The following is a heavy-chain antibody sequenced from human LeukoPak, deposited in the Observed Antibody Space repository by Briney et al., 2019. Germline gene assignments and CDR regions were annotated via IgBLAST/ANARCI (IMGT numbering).Heavy chain of an antibody. CDR1: GGPISSSSYY. V-gene: IGHV4-39*01. D-gene: IGHD3-22*01. Sequence: SETLTLTCTVSGGPISSSSYYWGWIRQPPGKGLEWIGSIYYSGSTYYNPSLKSRVTISVDTSKNQFSLKLSSVTAADTAVYYCASRYYYDSSGFYGHYWGQGTLVTVSS. J-gene: IGHJ4*02. CDR2: IYYSGST. CDR3: ASRYYYDSSGFYGHY.